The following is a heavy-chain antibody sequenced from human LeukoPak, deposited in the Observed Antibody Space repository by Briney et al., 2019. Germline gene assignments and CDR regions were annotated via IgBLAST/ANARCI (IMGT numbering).Heavy chain of an antibody. D-gene: IGHD2-2*01. Sequence: PGGSLRLSCAASGFTFSSYGMHWVRQAPGKGLEWVAVIWYDGSNKCYADSVKGRFTISRDNSKNTLYLQMNSLRAEDTAVYYCARDRLPSVVPAASLYYFDYWGQGTLVTVSS. J-gene: IGHJ4*02. V-gene: IGHV3-33*01. CDR3: ARDRLPSVVPAASLYYFDY. CDR1: GFTFSSYG. CDR2: IWYDGSNK.